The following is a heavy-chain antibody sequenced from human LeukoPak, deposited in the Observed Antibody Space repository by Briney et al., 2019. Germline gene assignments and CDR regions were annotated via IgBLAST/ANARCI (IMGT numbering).Heavy chain of an antibody. Sequence: SETLSFTCTVSGGSISSHYWSWIREPPGGGLEWIGYIYYSGSTNYNPSLKSRVTISVDTSKNQFSLKLSSVTTADTAVYCCARQIAARGGGFDYWGQGTLVTVSS. CDR1: GGSISSHY. CDR3: ARQIAARGGGFDY. CDR2: IYYSGST. V-gene: IGHV4-59*11. J-gene: IGHJ4*02. D-gene: IGHD6-13*01.